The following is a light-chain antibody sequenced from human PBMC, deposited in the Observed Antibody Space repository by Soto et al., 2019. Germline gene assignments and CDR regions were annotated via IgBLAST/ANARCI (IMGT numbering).Light chain of an antibody. CDR3: QSYDSDFVV. CDR1: SGSIANNY. Sequence: NFMLTQPPSVSESPGKTLSISCTRSSGSIANNYVQWYQQRPGSAPTTVIYENNQRLSGVPDRFSGSTDGSSNSASLTVSGLQTEDEAYYYCQSYDSDFVVFGGGTKLTVL. J-gene: IGLJ2*01. CDR2: ENN. V-gene: IGLV6-57*04.